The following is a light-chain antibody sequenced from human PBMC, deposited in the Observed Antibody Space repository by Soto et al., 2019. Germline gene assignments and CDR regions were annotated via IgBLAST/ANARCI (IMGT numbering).Light chain of an antibody. J-gene: IGLJ1*01. Sequence: QSVLTQPPSASGSPGQSVTISCTGAGTDVGQYNYVSWYQQHPGKAPKLLIHHVSRRPSGVPARFSGSKSGNTASLTVSGLQTEDEADYYCSSSAPSRTVVFGTGTKVTVL. V-gene: IGLV2-8*01. CDR1: GTDVGQYNY. CDR3: SSSAPSRTVV. CDR2: HVS.